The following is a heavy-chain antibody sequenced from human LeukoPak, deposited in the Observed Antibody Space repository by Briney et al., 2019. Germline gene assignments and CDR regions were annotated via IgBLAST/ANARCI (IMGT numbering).Heavy chain of an antibody. CDR1: GGSFSGYH. CDR3: ARKFGNFDY. V-gene: IGHV4-34*01. J-gene: IGHJ4*02. CDR2: INHSGST. Sequence: SETLSLTCAVYGGSFSGYHWSWIRQPPGKGLEWIGEINHSGSTNYNPSLKSRVTISVDTSKNQFSLKLSSVTAADTAVYYCARKFGNFDYWGQGTLVTVSS. D-gene: IGHD3-10*01.